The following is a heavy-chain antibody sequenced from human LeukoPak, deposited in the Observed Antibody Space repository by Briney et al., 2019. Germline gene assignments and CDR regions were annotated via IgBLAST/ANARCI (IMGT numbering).Heavy chain of an antibody. Sequence: GGSLRLSCAASGFTFSSYAMHWVRQAPGKGLEWVAVISYDGSNKYYADSVKGRFTISRDNSKNTLYLQMNSLRAEDTAVYYCARPQGGYSYGSIDYWGQGTLVTVSS. J-gene: IGHJ4*02. CDR2: ISYDGSNK. CDR3: ARPQGGYSYGSIDY. V-gene: IGHV3-30*04. D-gene: IGHD5-18*01. CDR1: GFTFSSYA.